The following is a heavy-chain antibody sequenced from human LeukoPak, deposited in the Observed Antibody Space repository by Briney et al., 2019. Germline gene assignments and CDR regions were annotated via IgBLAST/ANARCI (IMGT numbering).Heavy chain of an antibody. Sequence: AGGSLRLSCAASGFTFSSYGMSWVRQAPGKGLEWVSVISLSDSIFYADSVKGRFTISRDNSKNTVHLQMNSLRVDDTAVYYCAKVATPNTLDAFDIWGQGTMVTVS. CDR3: AKVATPNTLDAFDI. CDR2: ISLSDSI. V-gene: IGHV3-23*01. J-gene: IGHJ3*02. CDR1: GFTFSSYG. D-gene: IGHD1/OR15-1a*01.